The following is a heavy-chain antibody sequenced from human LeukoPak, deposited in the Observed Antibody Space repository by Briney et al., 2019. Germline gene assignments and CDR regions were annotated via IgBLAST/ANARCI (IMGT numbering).Heavy chain of an antibody. Sequence: GGSLRLSCAASGFTLSTYAMHWVRQAPGKGLEWVAVISSDGSNEYYADSVKGRFTISRDNSKNTLYLQMNSLKPEDTAVYYCARDWEIVLVTAIQFWGQGTLVTVSS. V-gene: IGHV3-30-3*01. CDR2: ISSDGSNE. CDR1: GFTLSTYA. CDR3: ARDWEIVLVTAIQF. J-gene: IGHJ4*02. D-gene: IGHD2-21*02.